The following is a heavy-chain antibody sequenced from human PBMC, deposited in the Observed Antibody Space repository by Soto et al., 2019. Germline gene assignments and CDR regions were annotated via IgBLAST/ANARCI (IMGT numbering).Heavy chain of an antibody. CDR1: GYTFTSYD. CDR2: MNPNSGNT. V-gene: IGHV1-8*01. CDR3: ARFFGGPYDFESELNNYYYYSYMDV. J-gene: IGHJ6*03. D-gene: IGHD3-3*01. Sequence: ASVKVSCKASGYTFTSYDINWVRQATGQGLEWMGWMNPNSGNTGYAQKFQGRVTMTRNTSISTAYMELSSLRSEDTAVYYCARFFGGPYDFESELNNYYYYSYMDVWGKGTTVPVSS.